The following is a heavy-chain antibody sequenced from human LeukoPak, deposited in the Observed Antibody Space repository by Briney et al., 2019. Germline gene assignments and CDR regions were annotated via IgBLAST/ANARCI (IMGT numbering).Heavy chain of an antibody. CDR1: GFTFSTYW. CDR3: AKDQGPGYSGYDWGAFDI. Sequence: GGSLRLSCAASGFTFSTYWMSWVRQAPGKGLEWVANIKPDGGETYYVDSVKGRFTISRDNSKNTLYLQLNSLRVEDTAIYYCAKDQGPGYSGYDWGAFDIWGQGTMVTVSS. D-gene: IGHD5-12*01. V-gene: IGHV3-7*03. CDR2: IKPDGGET. J-gene: IGHJ3*02.